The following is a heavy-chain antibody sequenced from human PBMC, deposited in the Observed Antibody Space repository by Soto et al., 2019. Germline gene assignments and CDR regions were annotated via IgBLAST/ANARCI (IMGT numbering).Heavy chain of an antibody. CDR3: ARQVEMATIVRFDP. D-gene: IGHD5-12*01. CDR2: IYYSGST. V-gene: IGHV4-61*01. Sequence: PSETLSLTCTVSGGSVSSGSYYWSWIRQPPGEGLEWIVYIYYSGSTNYNPSLKSRVTISVDTSKNQFSLKLSSVTAADTAVYYCARQVEMATIVRFDPWGQGTLVTVSS. CDR1: GGSVSSGSYY. J-gene: IGHJ5*02.